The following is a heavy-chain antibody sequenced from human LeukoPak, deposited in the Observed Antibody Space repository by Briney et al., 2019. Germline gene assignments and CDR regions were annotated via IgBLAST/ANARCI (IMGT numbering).Heavy chain of an antibody. CDR2: INPNSGGT. J-gene: IGHJ5*02. CDR1: GYTFTGYY. Sequence: ATVKVSCKASGYTFTGYYMHWVRQAPGQGLEWMGWINPNSGGTNYAQKFQGRATMTRDTSISTAYMELSRLRSDDTAVYYCAREWGSGWFDPWGQGTLVTVSS. CDR3: AREWGSGWFDP. V-gene: IGHV1-2*02. D-gene: IGHD7-27*01.